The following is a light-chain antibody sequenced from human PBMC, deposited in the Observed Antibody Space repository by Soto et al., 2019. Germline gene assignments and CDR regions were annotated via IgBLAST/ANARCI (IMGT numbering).Light chain of an antibody. Sequence: TKSPSFMSRYARPSVMMTRMASQDIDNYLNWYQHRPGEAPKLLIYAASYLETGVSTRFSGSGSGTDFSFTITSLRPEDSATYYCQQHDTRPTMTFGQGTRLEIK. V-gene: IGKV1-33*01. CDR3: QQHDTRPTMT. J-gene: IGKJ5*01. CDR2: AAS. CDR1: QDIDNY.